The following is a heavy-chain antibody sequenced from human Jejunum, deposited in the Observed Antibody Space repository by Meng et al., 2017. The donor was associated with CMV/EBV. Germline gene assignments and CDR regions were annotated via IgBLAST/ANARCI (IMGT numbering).Heavy chain of an antibody. CDR3: ARGDNWNDWVWGAFDV. CDR2: LYRDGSS. Sequence: GLTVSTNYMNWLRQAPGKGLEWVSVLYRDGSSYYAASVKGRFTISRDDSKNTLYLQMNSLRPDDTAVYYCARGDNWNDWVWGAFDVWGQGTLVTVSS. D-gene: IGHD1-20*01. J-gene: IGHJ3*01. V-gene: IGHV3-66*02. CDR1: GLTVSTNY.